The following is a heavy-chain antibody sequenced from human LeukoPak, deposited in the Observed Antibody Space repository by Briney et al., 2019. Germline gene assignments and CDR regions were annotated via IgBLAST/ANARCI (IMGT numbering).Heavy chain of an antibody. V-gene: IGHV1-46*01. CDR3: ARGDFVVVPAAMGYYYYGMDV. CDR1: GYTLTSYY. Sequence: ASVKVSCKASGYTLTSYYMHWVRQAPGQGLEWMGIINPSGGSTSYAQKFQGRVTMTRDTSTSTVYMELSSLRSEDTAVYYCARGDFVVVPAAMGYYYYGMDVWGKGTTVTVSS. J-gene: IGHJ6*04. CDR2: INPSGGST. D-gene: IGHD2-2*01.